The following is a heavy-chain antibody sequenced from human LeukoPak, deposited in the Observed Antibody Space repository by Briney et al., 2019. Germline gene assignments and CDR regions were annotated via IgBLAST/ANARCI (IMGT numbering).Heavy chain of an antibody. V-gene: IGHV3-23*01. CDR2: ITGSAGST. J-gene: IGHJ4*02. D-gene: IGHD5-18*01. CDR3: AKGDTAMVTGEANY. Sequence: PGGSLRLSCAASGFTFSYHAMNWVRQAPGKGLEWVSAITGSAGSTYYADSVKGRLTISRDNSKNTLYLQMNSLRAEDTAIYYCAKGDTAMVTGEANYWGQGTLVTVSS. CDR1: GFTFSYHA.